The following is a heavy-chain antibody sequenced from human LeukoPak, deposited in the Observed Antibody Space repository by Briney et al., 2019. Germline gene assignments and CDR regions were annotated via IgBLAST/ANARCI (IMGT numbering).Heavy chain of an antibody. CDR3: ARKRIAAPTDY. D-gene: IGHD6-6*01. CDR2: SNPNSVGA. V-gene: IGHV1-2*02. Sequence: ASVKVSCKASGYTFTGYYMHWARQATGQGLAWMGWSNPNSVGAKSAQKFQARVTMTRDTSISTVNMELSSLRPDDTAVYYCARKRIAAPTDYWGQGTLVTVSS. J-gene: IGHJ4*02. CDR1: GYTFTGYY.